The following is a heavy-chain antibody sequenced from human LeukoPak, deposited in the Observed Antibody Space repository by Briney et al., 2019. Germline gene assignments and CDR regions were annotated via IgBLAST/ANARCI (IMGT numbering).Heavy chain of an antibody. CDR3: TRDRLCSSTSCYDAYSNYEDYYYYYGMDV. D-gene: IGHD2-2*01. CDR1: GFTFSSYS. J-gene: IGHJ6*02. V-gene: IGHV3-21*01. CDR2: ISSSGGSI. Sequence: GGSLRLSCAASGFTFSSYSMNWVRQAPGKGLEWVSSISSSGGSIFYADSLKGRFTISRDNAKNSLYLQMNSLRAEDTAVYYCTRDRLCSSTSCYDAYSNYEDYYYYYGMDVWGQGTTVTVSS.